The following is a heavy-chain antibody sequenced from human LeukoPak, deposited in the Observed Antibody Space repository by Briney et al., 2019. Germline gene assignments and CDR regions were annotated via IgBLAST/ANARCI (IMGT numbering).Heavy chain of an antibody. D-gene: IGHD3-10*01. J-gene: IGHJ4*02. CDR1: GYTFTCYY. Sequence: ASVKVSCKTSGYTFTCYYMHWVRQAPGQGLEWMGWINPNSGGTNYAQKFQGRVTMTRDTSISTAYMELSRLRSDDTAVYYCARDRIAGAARSSYYGSGSYSYWGQGTLVTVSS. CDR2: INPNSGGT. V-gene: IGHV1-2*02. CDR3: ARDRIAGAARSSYYGSGSYSY.